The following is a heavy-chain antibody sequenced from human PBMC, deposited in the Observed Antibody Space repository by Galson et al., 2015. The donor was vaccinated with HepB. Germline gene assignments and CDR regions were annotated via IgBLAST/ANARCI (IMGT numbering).Heavy chain of an antibody. Sequence: SCKASGYSFTSYDINWVRQATGQGLEWMGWMNPNSGKTGYAQKFQGRVTMTRDTSISTAYMELSSLRSEDTAIYYCARAPAGGLLGYWGRGTQVTVSS. CDR3: ARAPAGGLLGY. D-gene: IGHD2-2*01. CDR1: GYSFTSYD. V-gene: IGHV1-8*01. J-gene: IGHJ4*02. CDR2: MNPNSGKT.